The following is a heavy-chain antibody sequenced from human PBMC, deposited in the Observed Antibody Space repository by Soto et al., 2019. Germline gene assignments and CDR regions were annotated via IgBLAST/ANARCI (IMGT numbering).Heavy chain of an antibody. CDR2: IWYDGSNK. CDR3: ARGYYYDSSGYRVYFDY. Sequence: GGSLRLSCAASGFTFSSYGMHWVRQAPGKGLEWVAVIWYDGSNKYYADSVKGRFTISRDNSKNTLYLQMNSLRAEDTAVYYCARGYYYDSSGYRVYFDYWGQGTLVTVSS. V-gene: IGHV3-33*01. D-gene: IGHD3-22*01. CDR1: GFTFSSYG. J-gene: IGHJ4*02.